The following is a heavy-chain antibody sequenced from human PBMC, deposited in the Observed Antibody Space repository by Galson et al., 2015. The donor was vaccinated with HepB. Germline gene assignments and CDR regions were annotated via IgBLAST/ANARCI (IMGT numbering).Heavy chain of an antibody. J-gene: IGHJ4*02. CDR3: AREGIVVVPAATSAFDY. CDR1: GFTFSSYG. V-gene: IGHV3-33*01. Sequence: SLRLSCAASGFTFSSYGMHWVRQAPGKGLEWVAVIWYDGSNKYYADSVKGRFTISRDNSKNTLYLQMNSLRAEDTAVYYCAREGIVVVPAATSAFDYWGQGTLVTVSS. D-gene: IGHD2-2*01. CDR2: IWYDGSNK.